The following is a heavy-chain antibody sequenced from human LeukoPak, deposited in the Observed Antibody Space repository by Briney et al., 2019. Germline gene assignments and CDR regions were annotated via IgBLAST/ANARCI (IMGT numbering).Heavy chain of an antibody. CDR1: AGSLNFYY. D-gene: IGHD3-9*01. J-gene: IGHJ2*01. Sequence: PSETLSLTCTVSAGSLNFYYWSWIRHSPAKGLEWIVYIYYTGSTNYNPSLKSRVTISVDTSKDHFSLNLSSVTAADTAVYSCAISRDYDIFTGYSNYFFELWGRGTLVTVSS. CDR2: IYYTGST. CDR3: AISRDYDIFTGYSNYFFEL. V-gene: IGHV4-59*08.